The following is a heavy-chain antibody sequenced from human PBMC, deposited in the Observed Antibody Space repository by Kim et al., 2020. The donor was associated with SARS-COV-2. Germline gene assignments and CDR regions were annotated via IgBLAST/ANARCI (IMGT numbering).Heavy chain of an antibody. D-gene: IGHD2-15*01. Sequence: GGSLRLSCAASGFTFSSYTMSWVRQAPGKGLEWVSTIGIGGDTHYSDSVKNRFTISRDNSKNTLYLQMNNRMTEDTAGYYYAKRGYCNGGSFYSHFDCW. CDR2: IGIGGDT. CDR1: GFTFSSYT. V-gene: IGHV3-23*01. J-gene: IGHJ4*01. CDR3: AKRGYCNGGSFYSHFDC.